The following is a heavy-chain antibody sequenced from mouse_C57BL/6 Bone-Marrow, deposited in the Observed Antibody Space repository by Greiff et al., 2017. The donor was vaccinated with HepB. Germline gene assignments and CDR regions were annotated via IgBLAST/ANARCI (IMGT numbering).Heavy chain of an antibody. V-gene: IGHV1-63*01. Sequence: QVQLKQSGAELVRPGTSVKMSCKASGYTFTNYWIGWAKQRPGHGLEWIGDIYPGGGYTNYNEKFKGKATLTADKSSSTAYMQFSSLTSEDSAIYYCARTDDYDGIYYFDYWGQGTTLTVSS. D-gene: IGHD2-4*01. CDR1: GYTFTNYW. CDR2: IYPGGGYT. CDR3: ARTDDYDGIYYFDY. J-gene: IGHJ2*01.